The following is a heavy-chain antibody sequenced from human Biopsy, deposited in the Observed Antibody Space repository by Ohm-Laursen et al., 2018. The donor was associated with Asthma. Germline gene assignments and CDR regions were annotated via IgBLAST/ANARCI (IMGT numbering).Heavy chain of an antibody. V-gene: IGHV4-39*01. CDR2: IYYSGTT. Sequence: PGTLSLTCSLSSGSGGYMRSGNYYWGWIRQPPGKGLEWIGSIYYSGTTCYNPSLESRVTVSADTSKNQFSLKLTSVTAADTAVYYCVRGSSSWHHGPFHYYYGLDVWGQGTTATVSS. D-gene: IGHD6-13*01. CDR1: SGSGGYMRSGNYY. CDR3: VRGSSSWHHGPFHYYYGLDV. J-gene: IGHJ6*02.